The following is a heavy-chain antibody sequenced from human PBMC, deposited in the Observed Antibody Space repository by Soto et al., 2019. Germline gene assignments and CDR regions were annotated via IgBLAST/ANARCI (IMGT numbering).Heavy chain of an antibody. CDR3: ASTLWSGYYPIAYYGMDV. J-gene: IGHJ6*02. D-gene: IGHD3-3*01. CDR2: IYYSGST. V-gene: IGHV4-39*01. Sequence: QLQLQESGPGLVKPWETLSLTCTVSGGSISSSSYYWGWIRQPPGKGLEWIGSIYYSGSTYYNPSLKSRVTISVDTSKNQFSLKLSSVTAADTAVYYCASTLWSGYYPIAYYGMDVWGQGTTVTVSS. CDR1: GGSISSSSYY.